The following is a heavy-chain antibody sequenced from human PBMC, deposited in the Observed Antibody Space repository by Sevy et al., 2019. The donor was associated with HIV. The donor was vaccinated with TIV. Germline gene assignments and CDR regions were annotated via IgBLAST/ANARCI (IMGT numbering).Heavy chain of an antibody. CDR1: GFTFGDYA. CDR3: TREYYATWSGYYTFDY. V-gene: IGHV3-49*03. D-gene: IGHD3-3*01. Sequence: GGSLRLSCTASGFTFGDYAMSWFRQAPGKGLEWVGFIRSKAYGGTTEYAASVKGRFTISRYDSKSIAYLQMNSLKTEDTAVYYCTREYYATWSGYYTFDYWGQGTLVTVSS. CDR2: IRSKAYGGTT. J-gene: IGHJ4*02.